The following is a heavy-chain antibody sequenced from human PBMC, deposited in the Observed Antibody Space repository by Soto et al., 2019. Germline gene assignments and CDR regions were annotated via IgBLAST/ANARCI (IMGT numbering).Heavy chain of an antibody. CDR1: GDSISSNNPY. CDR3: ARVLRYFDWLLFDY. J-gene: IGHJ4*02. D-gene: IGHD3-9*01. V-gene: IGHV4-39*07. CDR2: MYHSGNT. Sequence: SETLSLTCSVSGDSISSNNPYCGWIRQPPGKGLEWIGSMYHSGNTYHNPSLKSRVTISVDKSKNQFSLKLSSVTAADTAVYYCARVLRYFDWLLFDYWGQGTLVTVSS.